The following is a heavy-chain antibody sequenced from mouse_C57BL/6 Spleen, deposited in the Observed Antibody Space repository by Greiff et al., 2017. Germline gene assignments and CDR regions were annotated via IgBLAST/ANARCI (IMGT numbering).Heavy chain of an antibody. Sequence: EVMLVESGAELVKPGASVKLSCTASGFNIKDYYMHWVKQRTEQGLEWIGRIDPEDGETKYAPKFQGKATITADTSSNTAYLQLSSLTSEDTAVYYCARSLYYYGSSYGDYFDYWGQGTTLTVSS. V-gene: IGHV14-2*01. CDR3: ARSLYYYGSSYGDYFDY. D-gene: IGHD1-1*01. J-gene: IGHJ2*01. CDR2: IDPEDGET. CDR1: GFNIKDYY.